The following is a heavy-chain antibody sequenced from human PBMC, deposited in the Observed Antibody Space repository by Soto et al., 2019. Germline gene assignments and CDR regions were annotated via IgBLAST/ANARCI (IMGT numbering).Heavy chain of an antibody. J-gene: IGHJ4*02. CDR3: ARALGYCSSTSCYWGSPYYFDY. D-gene: IGHD2-2*01. CDR2: IKQDGSEK. V-gene: IGHV3-7*03. CDR1: GFTFSSYW. Sequence: GGSLRLSCAASGFTFSSYWMSWVRQAPGKGLEWVANIKQDGSEKYYVDSVKGRFIISRDNAKNSLYLQMNSLRAEDTAVYYCARALGYCSSTSCYWGSPYYFDYWGQGTLVTVSS.